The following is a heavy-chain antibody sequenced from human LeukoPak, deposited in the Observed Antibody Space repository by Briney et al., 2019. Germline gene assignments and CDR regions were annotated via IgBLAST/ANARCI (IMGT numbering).Heavy chain of an antibody. Sequence: PGGSLRLSCAASGFTFSSYAMSWVRQAPGKGLERVSAISGSGGSTYYADSVKGRFTISRDNSKNTLYLQMNSLRAEDTAVYYCAKSRYGSGSYDPEADYWGQGTLVTVSS. V-gene: IGHV3-23*01. J-gene: IGHJ4*02. CDR3: AKSRYGSGSYDPEADY. CDR2: ISGSGGST. D-gene: IGHD3-10*01. CDR1: GFTFSSYA.